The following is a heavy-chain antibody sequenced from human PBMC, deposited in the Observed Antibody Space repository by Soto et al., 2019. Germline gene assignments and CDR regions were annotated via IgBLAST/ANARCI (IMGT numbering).Heavy chain of an antibody. CDR2: IIPIFGTA. J-gene: IGHJ5*02. CDR3: ARGAHYYDSSGYYSRNWFDP. D-gene: IGHD3-22*01. Sequence: SVKVSCKASGGTFSSYAISWVRQAPGQGLEWMGGIIPIFGTANYAQKFQGRVTITADESTSTAYMELSSLRSEDTAVYYCARGAHYYDSSGYYSRNWFDPWGQGTLVTVSS. V-gene: IGHV1-69*13. CDR1: GGTFSSYA.